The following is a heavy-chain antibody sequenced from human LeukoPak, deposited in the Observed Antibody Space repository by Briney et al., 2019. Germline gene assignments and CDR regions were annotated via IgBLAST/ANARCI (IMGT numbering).Heavy chain of an antibody. V-gene: IGHV3-53*01. CDR3: AKDDHIAVAGTNYFDY. Sequence: PGGSLRLSCTVSGFTVSSNSMSWVRQAPGKGLEWVSFIYSDNTHYSDSVKGRFTISRDNSKNTLYLQMNSLRAEDTAVYYCAKDDHIAVAGTNYFDYWGQGTLVTVSS. D-gene: IGHD6-19*01. CDR2: IYSDNT. CDR1: GFTVSSNS. J-gene: IGHJ4*02.